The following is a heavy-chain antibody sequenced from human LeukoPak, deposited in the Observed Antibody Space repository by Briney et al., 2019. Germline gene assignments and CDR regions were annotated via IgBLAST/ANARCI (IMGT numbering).Heavy chain of an antibody. Sequence: GGSLRLSCSASGFTFSSYGMHWVRQAPGKGLEYVSGISNRGGSTYYADSVKGRFTISRDDSKNTLHLQMSSLRADDTAVYYCVKSGTWADFDSWGQGTLVTVSS. D-gene: IGHD1-26*01. J-gene: IGHJ4*02. V-gene: IGHV3-64D*09. CDR1: GFTFSSYG. CDR3: VKSGTWADFDS. CDR2: ISNRGGST.